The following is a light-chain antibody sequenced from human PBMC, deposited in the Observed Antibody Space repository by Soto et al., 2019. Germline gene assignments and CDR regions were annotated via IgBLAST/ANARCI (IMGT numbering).Light chain of an antibody. J-gene: IGLJ2*01. CDR2: EVS. V-gene: IGLV2-14*01. CDR1: SSDVGRSNH. Sequence: QSVLTQPASVSGSPGQSITISCTGTSSDVGRSNHVFWYQQHPGKAPKLIIYEVSSRPSGVSNRFSGSKSGNTASLTISGLQAEDEADYYCSAHTYGALVFGGGTKGTVL. CDR3: SAHTYGALV.